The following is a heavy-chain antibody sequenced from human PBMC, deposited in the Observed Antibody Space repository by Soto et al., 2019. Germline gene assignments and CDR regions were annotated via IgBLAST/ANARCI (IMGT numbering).Heavy chain of an antibody. Sequence: GGSLRLSCAASGFTFSSYAMSWVRQAPGKGLEWVSAISGSGGSTYYADSVKGRFIISRDNSKNTLYLQMNSLRAEDTAVYYWAKDPDNRYSGYDDLDPKVDYWGQGTLVTVSS. J-gene: IGHJ4*02. D-gene: IGHD5-12*01. CDR1: GFTFSSYA. CDR2: ISGSGGST. V-gene: IGHV3-23*01. CDR3: AKDPDNRYSGYDDLDPKVDY.